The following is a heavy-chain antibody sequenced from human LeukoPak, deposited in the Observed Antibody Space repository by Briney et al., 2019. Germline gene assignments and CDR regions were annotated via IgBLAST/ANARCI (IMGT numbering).Heavy chain of an antibody. CDR2: TYYRSKWYN. V-gene: IGHV6-1*01. CDR1: GDSVSSNSAA. Sequence: SQTLSLICAISGDSVSSNSAAWTWIRQSPSSGLEWLGRTYYRSKWYNDYAVSVKSRITISPDTSKNQFSLQLNSVTPEDTAVYYCARATHTVTTGLDYWGQGTLVTVSS. CDR3: ARATHTVTTGLDY. D-gene: IGHD4-17*01. J-gene: IGHJ4*02.